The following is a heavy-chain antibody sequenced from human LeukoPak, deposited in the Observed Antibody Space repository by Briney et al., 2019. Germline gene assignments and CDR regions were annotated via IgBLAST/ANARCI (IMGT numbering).Heavy chain of an antibody. CDR1: GFTFSSHW. J-gene: IGHJ4*02. V-gene: IGHV3-7*01. Sequence: GGSLRLSCAASGFTFSSHWMSWVRQAPGKGLEWVANINQDGGEKYYVDSVKGRFTISRDNAKNSLYLQMNSLRAEDTAVYHCATGRSCTTCYLPDYWGQGTLVTVSS. CDR2: INQDGGEK. CDR3: ATGRSCTTCYLPDY. D-gene: IGHD2-2*01.